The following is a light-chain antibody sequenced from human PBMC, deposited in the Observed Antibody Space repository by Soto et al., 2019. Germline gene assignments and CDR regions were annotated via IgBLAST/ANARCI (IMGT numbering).Light chain of an antibody. Sequence: QSALTQPPSASGSPGQSVTISCTGTSSDVGGHNFVSWYQHHPGKAPKFLIYEVTKRPSGVPDRFSGSKSGITASLTVSGLQADDEAYYYCSAYAGNNNPVIFGGGTQLTVL. CDR2: EVT. V-gene: IGLV2-8*01. CDR3: SAYAGNNNPVI. CDR1: SSDVGGHNF. J-gene: IGLJ7*01.